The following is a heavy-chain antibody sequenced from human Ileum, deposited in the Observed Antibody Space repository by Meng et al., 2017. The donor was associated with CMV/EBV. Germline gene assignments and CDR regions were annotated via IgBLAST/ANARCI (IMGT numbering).Heavy chain of an antibody. V-gene: IGHV4-39*07. Sequence: GSIGVMSCNWACIPQPPGKGLEWIGNIYYSGSTYYNPSIKNRVTISVATSKNQFSLKLSSVTAADTAVYYCASPYYDFWSGLYYFDYWGQGTLVTVSS. D-gene: IGHD3-3*01. CDR3: ASPYYDFWSGLYYFDY. CDR2: IYYSGST. J-gene: IGHJ4*02. CDR1: GSIGVMSCN.